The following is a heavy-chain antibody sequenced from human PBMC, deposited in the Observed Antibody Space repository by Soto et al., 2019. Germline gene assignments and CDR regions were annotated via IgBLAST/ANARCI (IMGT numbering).Heavy chain of an antibody. V-gene: IGHV4-59*01. CDR2: VYYSGTA. Sequence: SETLSLTCTVSGASISNYYWSWIRQPPGKGLEWVGYVYYSGTASYNPSLQSRVAMSVDTSKKQISLTLSSVTAADTGVYYCARENLRWLVPWGQGALV. CDR3: ARENLRWLVP. CDR1: GASISNYY. J-gene: IGHJ5*02. D-gene: IGHD3-9*01.